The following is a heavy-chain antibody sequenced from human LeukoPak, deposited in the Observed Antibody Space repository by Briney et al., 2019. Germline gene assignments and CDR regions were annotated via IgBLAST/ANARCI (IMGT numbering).Heavy chain of an antibody. V-gene: IGHV4-61*02. D-gene: IGHD2-21*01. CDR2: IYTSGST. J-gene: IGHJ4*02. CDR3: ARAPILMW. Sequence: PSETLSLTCTVSGGSISSGSYYWSWIRQPAGKGLEWIGRIYTSGSTNYNPSLKSRVTISVDTSKNQFSLKLSSVTAADTAVYYCARAPILMWWGQGTLVTVSS. CDR1: GGSISSGSYY.